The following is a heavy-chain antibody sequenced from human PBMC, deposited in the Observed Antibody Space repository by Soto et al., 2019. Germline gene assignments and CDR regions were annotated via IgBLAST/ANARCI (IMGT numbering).Heavy chain of an antibody. Sequence: SETLSLTCVVNGGSFRNYSYNWSRQAPGKGLEWIGEIKHRGTFNYNPSLKSRVTLSIDTSRNQFSLMLKSVTAADTAVYYCAIGGGFIIGRMAWFDPWGQGTLVTVS. CDR1: GGSFRNYS. D-gene: IGHD2-15*01. V-gene: IGHV4-34*01. J-gene: IGHJ5*02. CDR3: AIGGGFIIGRMAWFDP. CDR2: IKHRGTF.